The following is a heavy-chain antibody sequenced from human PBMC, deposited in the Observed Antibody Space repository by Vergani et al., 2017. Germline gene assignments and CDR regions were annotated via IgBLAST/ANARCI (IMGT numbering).Heavy chain of an antibody. CDR3: ARGLVMVRGVINPISPHYYYGMDV. CDR2: INPSGGST. Sequence: QVQLVQSGAEVKKPGASVKVSCKASGYTFTSYYMHWVRQAPGQGLEWMGIINPSGGSTSYAQKFQGRVTMTRDTSTSTVYMELSSLRSEDTAVYYCARGLVMVRGVINPISPHYYYGMDVWGQGTTVTVSS. J-gene: IGHJ6*02. D-gene: IGHD3-10*01. V-gene: IGHV1-46*01. CDR1: GYTFTSYY.